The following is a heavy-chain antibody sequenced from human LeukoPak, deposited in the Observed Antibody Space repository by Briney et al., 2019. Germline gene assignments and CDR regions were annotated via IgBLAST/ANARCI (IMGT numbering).Heavy chain of an antibody. D-gene: IGHD1-26*01. V-gene: IGHV4-61*02. CDR1: GGSISSGSYY. CDR2: IYTSGST. Sequence: SQTLSLTCTVSGGSISSGSYYWSWIRPPAGEGLEWIGRIYTSGSTNSNPSLKSRVTISVDTSKNQFSLKLSSVTAADTAVYYCARGKEWEPIHYYYYMDVWGKGTTVTVSS. J-gene: IGHJ6*03. CDR3: ARGKEWEPIHYYYYMDV.